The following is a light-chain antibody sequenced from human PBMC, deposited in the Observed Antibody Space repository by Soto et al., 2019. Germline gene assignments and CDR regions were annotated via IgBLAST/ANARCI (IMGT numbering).Light chain of an antibody. V-gene: IGLV2-11*01. J-gene: IGLJ1*01. CDR2: DVS. CDR3: CSYAGTPYV. Sequence: QSVLTQPRSVSESPGQSVTIPCTGTSSDVGGYNYVSWYQQHPGKAPKLMIYDVSKRPSGVPDRFSGSKSGNTASLTISGLRAEDEADYYCCSYAGTPYVFGTGTKVTVL. CDR1: SSDVGGYNY.